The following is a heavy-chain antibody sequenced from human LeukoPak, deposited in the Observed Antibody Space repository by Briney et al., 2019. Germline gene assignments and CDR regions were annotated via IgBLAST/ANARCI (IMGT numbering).Heavy chain of an antibody. J-gene: IGHJ4*02. V-gene: IGHV4-39*01. D-gene: IGHD3-10*01. CDR3: AIFYGSGSYTQKYYFDY. CDR1: GGSISSSSYY. Sequence: SETLSLTCTVSGGSISSSSYYWGWIRQPPGKGLEWIGSIYYSGSTYYNPSLKSRVTISVDTSKNQFSLKLSSVTAADTAVYCCAIFYGSGSYTQKYYFDYWGQGTLVTVSS. CDR2: IYYSGST.